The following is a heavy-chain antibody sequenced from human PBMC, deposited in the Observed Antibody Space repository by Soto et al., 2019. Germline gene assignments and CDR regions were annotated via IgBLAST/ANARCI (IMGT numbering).Heavy chain of an antibody. CDR2: ISHGGST. Sequence: SETLSLTCAVQGGSFSGYYWSWIRQPPGKGLEWIGEISHGGSTSYSTSLKSRLTISQDTSKNQFSLSLSSVTAADTGVYYCAVLIGGSNYFDYWGQGALVTVSS. V-gene: IGHV4-34*01. D-gene: IGHD3-16*01. CDR3: AVLIGGSNYFDY. CDR1: GGSFSGYY. J-gene: IGHJ4*02.